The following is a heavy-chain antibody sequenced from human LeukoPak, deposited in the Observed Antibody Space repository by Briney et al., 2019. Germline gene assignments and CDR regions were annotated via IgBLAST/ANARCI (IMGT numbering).Heavy chain of an antibody. J-gene: IGHJ4*02. D-gene: IGHD1-26*01. CDR3: ARIRVGATPFDY. CDR1: GFSLSTSRMC. CDR2: IDWDDDK. Sequence: SGPALVKPTQTLTLTCTFSGFSLSTSRMCVSWIRQPPGKALEWLARIDWDDDKYYSTSLKTRLTISKDTSKNQVVLTMTNMDPVDTATYYCARIRVGATPFDYWGQGTLVTVSS. V-gene: IGHV2-70*11.